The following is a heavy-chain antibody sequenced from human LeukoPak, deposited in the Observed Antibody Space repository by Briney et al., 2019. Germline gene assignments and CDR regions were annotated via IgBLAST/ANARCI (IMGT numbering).Heavy chain of an antibody. Sequence: SETLSLTCAGYGGPFSDYYWSWLRQPPGKGLEGIGEINHSGSTNYNPSLMSRVTISVHTSKNQFSLKLSSVTAAHTAVYYCARGVKLRTVYTGFDYWGQGTLVTVPS. D-gene: IGHD3/OR15-3a*01. J-gene: IGHJ4*02. V-gene: IGHV4-34*01. CDR3: ARGVKLRTVYTGFDY. CDR2: INHSGST. CDR1: GGPFSDYY.